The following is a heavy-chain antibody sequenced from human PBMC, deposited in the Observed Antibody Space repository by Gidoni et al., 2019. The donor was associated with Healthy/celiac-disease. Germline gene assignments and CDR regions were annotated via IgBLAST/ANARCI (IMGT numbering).Heavy chain of an antibody. V-gene: IGHV3-30*14. CDR1: GFTFSSYA. CDR3: AREPPDSDDFWSGYYSGQRGGMDV. Sequence: QVPLVESGGGVVQPGRSLRLSCAASGFTFSSYAMHWVRQAPGKGLEWVAVISYDGSNKYYADSVKGRFTISRDNSKNTLYLQMNSLRAEDTAVYYCAREPPDSDDFWSGYYSGQRGGMDVWGQGTTVTVSS. J-gene: IGHJ6*02. CDR2: ISYDGSNK. D-gene: IGHD3-3*01.